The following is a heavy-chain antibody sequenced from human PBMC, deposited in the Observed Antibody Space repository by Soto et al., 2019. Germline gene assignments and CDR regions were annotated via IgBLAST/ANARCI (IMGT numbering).Heavy chain of an antibody. CDR2: VSNDGTT. J-gene: IGHJ4*02. D-gene: IGHD2-2*01. V-gene: IGHV4-39*01. CDR1: RGAINTNTYY. Sequence: SEPLSLPCTASRGAINTNTYYWGCVRKAPGTVLEWIGSVSNDGTTYYSPSLKSRVTISLPPSRTKLSLKLNSVTVADTPVDYSTRLVVVSPVANVWGQGTLVTVSS. CDR3: TRLVVVSPVANV.